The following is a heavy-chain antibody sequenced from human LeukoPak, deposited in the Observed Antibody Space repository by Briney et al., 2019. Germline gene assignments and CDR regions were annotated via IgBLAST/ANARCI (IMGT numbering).Heavy chain of an antibody. D-gene: IGHD3-10*01. J-gene: IGHJ5*02. Sequence: ASVKVSCKASGGTFSSYAISRVRQAPGQGLEWMGGIIPIFGTANYAQKFQGRVTITTDESTSTAYMELSSLSSEDTAVYYCARDRAGVSSWFDPWGQGTLVTVS. V-gene: IGHV1-69*05. CDR2: IIPIFGTA. CDR3: ARDRAGVSSWFDP. CDR1: GGTFSSYA.